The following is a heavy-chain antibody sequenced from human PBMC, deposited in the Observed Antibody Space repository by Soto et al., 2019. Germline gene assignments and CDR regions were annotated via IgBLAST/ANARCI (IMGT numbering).Heavy chain of an antibody. CDR2: SRNKAKTYTT. Sequence: EVQVVESGGGLVQPGGSLRLSCAASGFTFSDHYIDWVRQAPGKGLEWIGRSRNKAKTYTTEYAASVKGRFTISRDDSKKSLYLQMNSLKTEDTAVYDCVRLYWSDNKCYHFDYWGQGTLVTVSS. D-gene: IGHD2-15*01. CDR3: VRLYWSDNKCYHFDY. CDR1: GFTFSDHY. J-gene: IGHJ4*02. V-gene: IGHV3-72*01.